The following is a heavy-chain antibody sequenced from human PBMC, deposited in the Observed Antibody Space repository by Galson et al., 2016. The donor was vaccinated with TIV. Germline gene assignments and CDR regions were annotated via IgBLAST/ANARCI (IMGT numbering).Heavy chain of an antibody. CDR3: ARDRRHCGNECYLRYYYGMDV. V-gene: IGHV3-66*02. CDR1: GFTVSDNY. Sequence: SLRLSCAASGFTVSDNYMTWVRRAPGKGLEWVSMIYTGGSTYYADSVKGRFTISRDNSKNTLYLQMNSLRAEDTAVYYCARDRRHCGNECYLRYYYGMDVWGQGTTVTVSS. J-gene: IGHJ6*02. D-gene: IGHD2-21*01. CDR2: IYTGGST.